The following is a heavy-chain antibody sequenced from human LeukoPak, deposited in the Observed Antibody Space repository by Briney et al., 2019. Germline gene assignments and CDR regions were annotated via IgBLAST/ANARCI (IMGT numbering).Heavy chain of an antibody. D-gene: IGHD7-27*01. V-gene: IGHV3-43*02. CDR1: GFTFSSYW. J-gene: IGHJ4*02. Sequence: GGSLRLSCAASGFTFSSYWMHWVRQAPGKGLEWVSLIRGDGGRAYYADSVKGRFTVSRDNSKNSLYLQMNSLRTEDTALYYCAKDMPQANWGGIDYWGQGTLVTVSS. CDR2: IRGDGGRA. CDR3: AKDMPQANWGGIDY.